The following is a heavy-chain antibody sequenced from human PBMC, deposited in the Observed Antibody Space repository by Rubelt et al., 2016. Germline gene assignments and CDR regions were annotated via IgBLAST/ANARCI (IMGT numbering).Heavy chain of an antibody. CDR3: ARGGGYSSGWLA. J-gene: IGHJ4*02. CDR1: GVSISNYY. D-gene: IGHD6-19*01. Sequence: QVQLQESGPGLGKPSETLSLTCTVSGVSISNYYWSWIRQPPGKGREWLGYLYYTGSTTYNPSLKNHITISVDTSKNQFSRTLNSVTAADTAGYYGARGGGYSSGWLAWGQGTLVTVSS. CDR2: LYYTGST. V-gene: IGHV4-59*01.